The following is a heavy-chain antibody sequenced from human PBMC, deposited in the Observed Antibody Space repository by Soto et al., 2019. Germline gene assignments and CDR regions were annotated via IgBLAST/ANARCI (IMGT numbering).Heavy chain of an antibody. J-gene: IGHJ1*01. CDR2: IFSNDEK. V-gene: IGHV2-26*01. Sequence: PTLVKPTETLALTCTVSGFSLSNARMGVSWIRQPPGKALEWLAHIFSNDEKSYSTSLKSRLTISKDTSKSQVVLTMTNMDPVDTATYYCTLVYDYVWGSQPAYSDQGSPVIVS. CDR1: GFSLSNARMG. CDR3: TLVYDYVWGSQPAY. D-gene: IGHD3-16*01.